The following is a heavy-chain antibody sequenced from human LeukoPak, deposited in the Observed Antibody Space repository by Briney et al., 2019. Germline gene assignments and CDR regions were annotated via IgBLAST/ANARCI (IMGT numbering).Heavy chain of an antibody. CDR2: ISYDGSNK. J-gene: IGHJ3*02. Sequence: GGSLRLSCAASGFTFSSYAMHWVRQAPGKGLEWVAVISYDGSNKYCADSVKGRFTISRDNSKNTLYLQMNSLRAEDTAVYYCARTIFPDFDAFDIWGQGTMVTVSS. V-gene: IGHV3-30*04. D-gene: IGHD3-3*01. CDR1: GFTFSSYA. CDR3: ARTIFPDFDAFDI.